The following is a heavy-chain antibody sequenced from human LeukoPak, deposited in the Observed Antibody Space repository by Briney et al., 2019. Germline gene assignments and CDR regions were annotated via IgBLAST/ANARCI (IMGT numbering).Heavy chain of an antibody. CDR3: ASTIIAAAGDKQLKRWFDP. Sequence: SETLSLTCTVSGGSISSSPYYWGWIRQPPGKGLEWIGSIYYSGSTYFSPSLKSRVTISVDTSKNQFSLKLTSVTAADTALYYCASTIIAAAGDKQLKRWFDPWGQGILVTVSS. V-gene: IGHV4-39*01. J-gene: IGHJ5*02. CDR2: IYYSGST. D-gene: IGHD6-13*01. CDR1: GGSISSSPYY.